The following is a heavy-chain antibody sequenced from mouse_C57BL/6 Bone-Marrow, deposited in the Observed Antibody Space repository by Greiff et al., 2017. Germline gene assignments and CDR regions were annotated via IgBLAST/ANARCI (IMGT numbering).Heavy chain of an antibody. CDR1: GYTFTEYT. CDR2: FYPGSGSI. CDR3: ARHEEEVSSYPAWFAY. Sequence: VQLVESGAELVKPGASVKLSCKASGYTFTEYTIHWVKQRSGQGLEWIGWFYPGSGSIKYNEKFKDKATLTADKSSSTVYMELSRLTSEDSAVYFCARHEEEVSSYPAWFAYWGQGTLVTVSA. V-gene: IGHV1-62-2*01. J-gene: IGHJ3*01. D-gene: IGHD1-1*01.